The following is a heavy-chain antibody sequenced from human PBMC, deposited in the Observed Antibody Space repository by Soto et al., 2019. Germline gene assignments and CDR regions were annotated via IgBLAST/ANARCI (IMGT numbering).Heavy chain of an antibody. V-gene: IGHV4-4*02. D-gene: IGHD2-15*01. CDR1: GGSIRSSNW. Sequence: SETLSLTYAVSGGSIRSSNWWSWVRQPPGKGLEWIGEIYHSGSTNYNPSLKSRVTISVDKSKNQFSLRLSSVTTADTAVYYCAGLRGYAGSPIDYWGQGTLVTVSS. J-gene: IGHJ4*02. CDR3: AGLRGYAGSPIDY. CDR2: IYHSGST.